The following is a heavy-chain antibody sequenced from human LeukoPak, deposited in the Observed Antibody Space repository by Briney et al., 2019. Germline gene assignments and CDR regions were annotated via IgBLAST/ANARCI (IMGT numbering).Heavy chain of an antibody. CDR2: ISNDGTNE. V-gene: IGHV3-30-3*01. CDR3: ARDRIAVAGMGAFQH. CDR1: RFTFSTYA. Sequence: GGSLRRSGAASRFTFSTYAMHWVRQAPGKGLEWVAGISNDGTNEDHADSVKGRFTISRDNSKNTLYLQMNSLRAEDTAIYYCARDRIAVAGMGAFQHWGQGTLVTVSS. J-gene: IGHJ1*01. D-gene: IGHD6-19*01.